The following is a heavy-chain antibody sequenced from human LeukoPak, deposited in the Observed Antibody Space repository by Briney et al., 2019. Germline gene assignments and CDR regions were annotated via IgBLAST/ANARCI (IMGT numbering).Heavy chain of an antibody. J-gene: IGHJ4*02. V-gene: IGHV4-34*01. D-gene: IGHD6-19*01. Sequence: PSETLSLTCAVYGGSFSGYFWSWIRQPPGKGVGGIGEINHSGSTNYNSSLKSRVTISVDTSKNQFSLKLSSVTAAGTAVYYCARGLRNSGWYFDYWGQGTLVTVSS. CDR1: GGSFSGYF. CDR2: INHSGST. CDR3: ARGLRNSGWYFDY.